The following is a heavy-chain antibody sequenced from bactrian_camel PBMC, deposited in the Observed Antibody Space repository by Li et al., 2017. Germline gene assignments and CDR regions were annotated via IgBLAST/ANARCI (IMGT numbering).Heavy chain of an antibody. CDR1: GYNFGTYGNNC. V-gene: IGHV3S10*01. J-gene: IGHJ4*01. D-gene: IGHD1*01. CDR2: LDADGTT. CDR3: VKPNPDARGGFDH. Sequence: DVQLVESGGGLVQPGGSLRLSCAASGYNFGTYGNNCMGWFRQTPGKEHEGVALLDADGTTYYSDSVMGRFTISIDHAKKTVYLQMNSLKPEDTAVYYCVKPNPDARGGFDHWGQGTQVTVS.